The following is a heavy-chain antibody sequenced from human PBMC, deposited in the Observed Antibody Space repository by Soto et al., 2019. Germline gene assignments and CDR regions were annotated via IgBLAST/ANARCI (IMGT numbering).Heavy chain of an antibody. CDR1: GFTFSRYW. J-gene: IGHJ5*02. CDR3: ASGSSWRFDP. CDR2: RKEDGSQK. D-gene: IGHD6-13*01. Sequence: EVQMVQSGGGLVQPGGSLRLSCEVSGFTFSRYWMTWVRQAPGKGLEWVANRKEDGSQKYHAASVKGRFTISRDNAKNSLYLQMSSLRVEDTAVYYCASGSSWRFDPWGQGTLVTVSS. V-gene: IGHV3-7*01.